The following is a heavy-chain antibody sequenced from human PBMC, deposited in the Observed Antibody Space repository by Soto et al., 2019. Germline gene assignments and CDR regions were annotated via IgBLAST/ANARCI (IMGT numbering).Heavy chain of an antibody. D-gene: IGHD3-22*01. CDR2: ISWNSGSI. CDR1: GFTFDDYA. J-gene: IGHJ4*02. CDR3: AKGEGSSGYYSLFDY. V-gene: IGHV3-9*01. Sequence: EVQLVESGGGLVQPGGSLRLSCAASGFTFDDYAMHWVRQAPGKGLEWVSGISWNSGSIGYADSVKGRFTISRDNAKNSLYLQMNSLRAEDTALYYCAKGEGSSGYYSLFDYWGQGTLVTVSS.